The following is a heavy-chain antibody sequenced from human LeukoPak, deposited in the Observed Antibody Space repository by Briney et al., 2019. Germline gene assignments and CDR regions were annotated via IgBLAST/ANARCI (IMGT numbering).Heavy chain of an antibody. J-gene: IGHJ6*03. Sequence: SETLSLTCTVSGGSISSSSYYWGWIRQPPGKGLEWIGSIYYSGSTYYNPSLKSRVTISVDTSKNQFSLKLSSVTAADTAVYYCVLSEFGEAYYYYYMDVWGKGTTVTVSS. CDR2: IYYSGST. D-gene: IGHD3-10*01. CDR1: GGSISSSSYY. V-gene: IGHV4-39*07. CDR3: VLSEFGEAYYYYYMDV.